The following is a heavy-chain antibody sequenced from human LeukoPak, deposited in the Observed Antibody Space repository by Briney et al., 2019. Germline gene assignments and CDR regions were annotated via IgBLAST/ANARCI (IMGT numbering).Heavy chain of an antibody. D-gene: IGHD5-12*01. CDR2: IYSGGST. J-gene: IGHJ6*02. CDR3: ATNSGYDNFPRLYGMDV. Sequence: GGSLRLSCAASGFSITSNHMSWVRQAPGKGLVWVSTIYSGGSTYYADYVTGRFTISRDNSKSTIFLQMNYLRAEDTAVYYCATNSGYDNFPRLYGMDVWGHGTTVTVSS. CDR1: GFSITSNH. V-gene: IGHV3-53*01.